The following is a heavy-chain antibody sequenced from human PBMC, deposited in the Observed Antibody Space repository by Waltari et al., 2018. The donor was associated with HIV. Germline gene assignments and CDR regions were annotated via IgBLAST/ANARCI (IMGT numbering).Heavy chain of an antibody. CDR2: IGGSGSTT. D-gene: IGHD2-21*01. CDR3: AKGAFDMVVVSALDS. CDR1: GFTFSSYA. J-gene: IGHJ5*01. V-gene: IGHV3-23*01. Sequence: EVQLLESGGGLVQPGGSLRLSCAASGFTFSSYAMSWVRQAPGKGLHWSSIIGGSGSTTYSAESGKGRVTISRDNSENTLYLQINSLRAEDTAVYYCAKGAFDMVVVSALDSWGHGTLVTVSS.